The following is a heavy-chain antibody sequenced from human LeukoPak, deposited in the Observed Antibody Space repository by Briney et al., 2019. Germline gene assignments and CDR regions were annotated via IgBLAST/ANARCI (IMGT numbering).Heavy chain of an antibody. J-gene: IGHJ4*02. D-gene: IGHD5-12*01. Sequence: SETLSLTCTVSGGSISSYYWSWIRQPPGKGPEWIGYIYYSGSTNYNPSLKSRVTISVDTSKNQFSLQLNSVTPEDTAVYYCARDVVGMGGYGAYVGLLLDYWDQGTLVTVSS. CDR3: ARDVVGMGGYGAYVGLLLDY. CDR1: GGSISSYY. V-gene: IGHV4-59*12. CDR2: IYYSGST.